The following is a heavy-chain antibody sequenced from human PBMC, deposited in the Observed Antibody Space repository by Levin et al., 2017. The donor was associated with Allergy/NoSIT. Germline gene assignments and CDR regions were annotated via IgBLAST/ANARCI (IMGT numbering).Heavy chain of an antibody. CDR3: AKLTSRIAVAGAFDS. V-gene: IGHV3-23*01. D-gene: IGHD6-19*01. J-gene: IGHJ4*02. CDR1: GIVFSDYG. Sequence: GGSLRLSCAASGIVFSDYGMSWVRQAPGKGLEWVSSITGSGATTYYADSVKGRFTLSRDNSKNTLYLQMNGLRAEDTAVYFCAKLTSRIAVAGAFDSWGQGTLVTVSS. CDR2: ITGSGATT.